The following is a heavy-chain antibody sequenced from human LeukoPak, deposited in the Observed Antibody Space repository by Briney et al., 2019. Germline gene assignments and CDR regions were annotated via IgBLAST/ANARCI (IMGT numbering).Heavy chain of an antibody. CDR2: IIPIFGTA. J-gene: IGHJ4*02. D-gene: IGHD6-13*01. CDR1: GGTFSSYA. V-gene: IGHV1-69*05. Sequence: SVKVSCKASGGTFSSYAIIWVRQAPGQGLEWMGGIIPIFGTANYAQKFQGRVAITTDESTSIAYMELSSLRSEDTAVYYCARGRAAAPRTEFDYWGQGTLVTVSS. CDR3: ARGRAAAPRTEFDY.